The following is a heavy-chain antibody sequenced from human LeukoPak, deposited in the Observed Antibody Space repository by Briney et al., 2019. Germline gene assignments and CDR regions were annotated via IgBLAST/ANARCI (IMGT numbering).Heavy chain of an antibody. J-gene: IGHJ4*02. CDR3: AKINPYDYVWGSADY. CDR2: ISTSGAST. D-gene: IGHD3-16*01. V-gene: IGHV3-23*01. CDR1: GYTFSSYA. Sequence: GGSLRLSCAASGYTFSSYAMSWVRQAPGKGLEWVSTISTSGASTYYADSVKGRFTISRDNSKNTLYLQMNSLRAEDTAVYYCAKINPYDYVWGSADYWGQGTLVIVSS.